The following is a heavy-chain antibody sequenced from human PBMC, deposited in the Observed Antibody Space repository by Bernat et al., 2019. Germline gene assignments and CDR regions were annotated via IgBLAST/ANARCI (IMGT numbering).Heavy chain of an antibody. CDR1: GFTFSSYG. D-gene: IGHD3-3*01. V-gene: IGHV3-33*06. CDR3: ANGGSTIFT. CDR2: IWYDGSNK. Sequence: QVQLVESGGGVVQPGRSLRLSCAASGFTFSSYGMHWVRQAPGKGLEWVAVIWYDGSNKYYADSVKGRFTISRDNSKNTLYLQMNSMRAEDTAVYYCANGGSTIFTWGQGTLVTVSS. J-gene: IGHJ5*02.